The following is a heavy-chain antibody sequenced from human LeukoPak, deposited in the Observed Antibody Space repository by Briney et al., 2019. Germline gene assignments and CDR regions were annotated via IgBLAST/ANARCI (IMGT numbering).Heavy chain of an antibody. CDR1: GFTFSNYA. CDR2: ISGSGRT. J-gene: IGHJ4*02. D-gene: IGHD3-22*01. V-gene: IGHV3-23*01. CDR3: AKDGPDSSGYYMVRFLDY. Sequence: GGSLRLSCAASGFTFSNYAMSWVRQAPGKGLEWVSSISGSGRTYYADSVKGRFTISRDDSKNTLHLQMNSLRAEDTAVYYCAKDGPDSSGYYMVRFLDYWGQGTLVTVSS.